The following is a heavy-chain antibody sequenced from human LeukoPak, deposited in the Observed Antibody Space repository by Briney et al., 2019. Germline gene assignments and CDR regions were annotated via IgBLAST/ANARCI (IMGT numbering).Heavy chain of an antibody. V-gene: IGHV1-18*01. CDR1: GYTFTNYG. CDR2: ISTSNGHT. J-gene: IGHJ4*02. CDR3: ARDLLAYYDLLSPLDH. Sequence: EASVKVSCKTSGYTFTNYGLSWVRQAPGQGLEWMGWISTSNGHTNYAQKFQGRVTLTTDTSTPTAYMELRSLRSNDTAVYYCARDLLAYYDLLSPLDHWGQGTLVTVSS. D-gene: IGHD3-3*01.